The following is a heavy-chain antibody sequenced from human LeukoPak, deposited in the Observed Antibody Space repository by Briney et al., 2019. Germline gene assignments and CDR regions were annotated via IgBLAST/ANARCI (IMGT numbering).Heavy chain of an antibody. D-gene: IGHD3-10*01. CDR3: ARELFGSGSCPDY. V-gene: IGHV3-33*01. Sequence: PGGSLTLSCTAPGFTFSSYAIHWIRHAPGKGLVWVALVWHDGSNRYYSEAVKGRFTISRDNSKNTVYLQINSLRAEDTAVCYCARELFGSGSCPDYWGQGTRVTVSS. J-gene: IGHJ4*02. CDR2: VWHDGSNR. CDR1: GFTFSSYA.